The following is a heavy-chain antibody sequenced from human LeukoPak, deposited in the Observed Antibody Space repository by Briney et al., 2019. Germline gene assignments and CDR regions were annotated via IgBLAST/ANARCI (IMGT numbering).Heavy chain of an antibody. CDR1: GYTFTSYA. CDR2: INAGNGNT. V-gene: IGHV1-3*03. J-gene: IGHJ6*03. D-gene: IGHD5-18*01. Sequence: ASVKVSCKASGYTFTSYAMHWVRQAPGQRLEWMGWINAGNGNTKYSQEFQGRVTITRDTSASTAYMELSSLRSEDMAVYYCARGVSGYSYGYHYYYYYYMDVWGKGTTVTVSS. CDR3: ARGVSGYSYGYHYYYYYYMDV.